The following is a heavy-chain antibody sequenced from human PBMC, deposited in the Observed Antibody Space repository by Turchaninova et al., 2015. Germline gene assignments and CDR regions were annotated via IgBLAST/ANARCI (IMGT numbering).Heavy chain of an antibody. CDR2: INYDGST. V-gene: IGHV4-34*01. CDR1: GGSFTGYS. D-gene: IGHD4-17*01. J-gene: IGHJ4*02. CDR3: ARVDYGDSNFDY. Sequence: VHLQQWGSGLLQSSQTMSLTCPVSGGSFTGYSWTWIRHPPGKGLEWIGQINYDGSTNYNPSLKGRVTISEDTSKKQFSLNLKSVTAADTAVYYCARVDYGDSNFDYWGQGTLVTVPS.